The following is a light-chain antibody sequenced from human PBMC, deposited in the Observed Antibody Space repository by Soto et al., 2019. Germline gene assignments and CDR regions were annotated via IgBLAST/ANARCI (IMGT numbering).Light chain of an antibody. CDR3: QSYDTGLTGHVL. J-gene: IGLJ2*01. Sequence: QSVLTQPPSVSGAPGQRVTISCSGNSSNIGAGFDVHWYQQLPGAAPKLVIYASTNRPSGVPDRFSGSKSDTSASLAITGLQIDDEADYYCQSYDTGLTGHVLFGGGTKLTVL. V-gene: IGLV1-40*01. CDR2: AST. CDR1: SSNIGAGFD.